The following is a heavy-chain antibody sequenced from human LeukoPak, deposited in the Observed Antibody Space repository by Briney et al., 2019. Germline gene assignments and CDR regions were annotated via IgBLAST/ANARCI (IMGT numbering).Heavy chain of an antibody. CDR2: IIPILGIA. CDR1: GGTFSSYA. CDR3: ARDPYGSGSYYNGQEYFQH. D-gene: IGHD3-10*01. J-gene: IGHJ1*01. Sequence: SVKVSCKASGGTFSSYAISWVRQAPGQGLEWMGRIIPILGIANYAQKFQGRVTITADKSTSTAYMELSSLRSEDTAVYYCARDPYGSGSYYNGQEYFQHWGQGTLVTVSS. V-gene: IGHV1-69*04.